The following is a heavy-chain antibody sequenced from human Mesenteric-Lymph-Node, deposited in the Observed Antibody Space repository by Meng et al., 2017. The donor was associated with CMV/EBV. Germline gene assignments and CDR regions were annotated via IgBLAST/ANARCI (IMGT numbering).Heavy chain of an antibody. CDR3: ARDRNRWGLFDF. V-gene: IGHV4-61*08. CDR2: VYYSGST. CDR1: GGSVTSGGYY. D-gene: IGHD2/OR15-2a*01. J-gene: IGHJ4*02. Sequence: CTVSGGSVTSGGYYWSWIRQPPGKGLEWIGHVYYSGSTDDNPSLKSRVTISLDTSKNQFSLRLNPVTAADTAVYYCARDRNRWGLFDFWGQGALVTVSS.